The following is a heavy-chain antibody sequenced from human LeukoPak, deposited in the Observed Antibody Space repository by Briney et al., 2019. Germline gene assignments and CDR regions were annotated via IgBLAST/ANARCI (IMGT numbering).Heavy chain of an antibody. D-gene: IGHD2-2*01. CDR3: ARDLEHCRNIICSNSAY. V-gene: IGHV1-18*01. Sequence: ASVKVSCKASGYTFTSYGISWVRQAPGQGLEWMGWISAYNGNTNYAQKLQGRVTMTTDTSTNTVYMDLRSLRSDDTAVYYCARDLEHCRNIICSNSAYWGQGTLVTVSS. J-gene: IGHJ4*02. CDR1: GYTFTSYG. CDR2: ISAYNGNT.